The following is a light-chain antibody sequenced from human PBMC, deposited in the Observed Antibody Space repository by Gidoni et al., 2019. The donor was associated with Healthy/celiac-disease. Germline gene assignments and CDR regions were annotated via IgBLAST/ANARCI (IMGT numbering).Light chain of an antibody. V-gene: IGKV3-15*01. Sequence: EIVMTQPPATLSVSPGERATLSCRASQSVSSNLAWYQQKPGQAPRLLIYGASTRATGIPARFSGSGSGTEFTLTISSLQSEDFAVYCCQQYNNWPPWTFGQGTKVEIK. J-gene: IGKJ1*01. CDR1: QSVSSN. CDR3: QQYNNWPPWT. CDR2: GAS.